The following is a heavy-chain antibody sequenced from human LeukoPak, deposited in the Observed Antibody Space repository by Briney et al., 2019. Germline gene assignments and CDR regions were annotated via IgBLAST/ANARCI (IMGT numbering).Heavy chain of an antibody. J-gene: IGHJ4*02. CDR2: ISVYNGDT. Sequence: ASVKVSCKASGYTFTSYDINWVRQAPGQGLEWMGWISVYNGDTNYAQKLQGRVTMTTDTSTSTAYMELRSLRSDDTAVYFCARVEGPSIFGVVDYWGPGTLVTVSS. CDR3: ARVEGPSIFGVVDY. V-gene: IGHV1-18*01. D-gene: IGHD3-3*01. CDR1: GYTFTSYD.